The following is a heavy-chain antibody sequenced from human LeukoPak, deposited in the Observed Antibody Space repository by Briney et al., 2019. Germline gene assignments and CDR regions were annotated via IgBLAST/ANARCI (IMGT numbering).Heavy chain of an antibody. CDR3: AKGSGRYYDLFDF. D-gene: IGHD1-26*01. V-gene: IGHV3-23*01. J-gene: IGHJ4*02. Sequence: TGGSLRLSCAASRFTFSSYAMSWVRRAPGKRLEWVSAIRGSGGSTYYADSVKGRFTISRDNSKNTLYLQMNSLRAEDTAVYYCAKGSGRYYDLFDFWGQGTLVTVSS. CDR1: RFTFSSYA. CDR2: IRGSGGST.